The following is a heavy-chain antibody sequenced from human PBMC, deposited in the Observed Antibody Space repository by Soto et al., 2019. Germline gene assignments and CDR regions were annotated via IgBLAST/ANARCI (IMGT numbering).Heavy chain of an antibody. CDR3: ARQGGRGTGDYDY. Sequence: QLQLQESGPGLVKPSETLSLTCTVSGGSISSSSYYWGWIRQPPGKGLEWIGSIYYSGSTYYNPSLKSRVTISVDTSKNQFSLKLSSVTAADTAVYYCARQGGRGTGDYDYWGQGTLVTVSS. J-gene: IGHJ4*02. D-gene: IGHD4-17*01. CDR2: IYYSGST. CDR1: GGSISSSSYY. V-gene: IGHV4-39*01.